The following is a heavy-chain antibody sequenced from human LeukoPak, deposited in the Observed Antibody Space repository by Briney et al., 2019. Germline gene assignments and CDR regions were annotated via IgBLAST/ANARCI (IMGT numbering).Heavy chain of an antibody. V-gene: IGHV3-48*04. CDR1: GFTFSSYW. CDR3: ARKTNWFDP. CDR2: ISSSGSTI. Sequence: GGSLRLSCAASGFTFSSYWMHWVRQAPGKGLEWVSYISSSGSTIYYADSVKGRFTISRDNAKNSLYLQMNSLRAEDTAVYYCARKTNWFDPWGQGTLVTVSS. J-gene: IGHJ5*02.